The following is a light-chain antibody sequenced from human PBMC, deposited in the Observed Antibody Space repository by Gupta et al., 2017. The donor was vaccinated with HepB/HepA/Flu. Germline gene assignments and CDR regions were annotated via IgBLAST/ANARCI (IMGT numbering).Light chain of an antibody. CDR3: QSFDRGRSGLV. CDR2: GNE. CDR1: SSNIGAGVD. J-gene: IGLJ2*01. Sequence: QPVLTQPPSVSGAPGQRVTISCPGRSSNIGAGVDVHWYQQLPGTAPKLLVFGNENRHSGGPDRFSASESGTSASLVITGLRAEDEGDYYCQSFDRGRSGLVFGGGTKLTVL. V-gene: IGLV1-40*01.